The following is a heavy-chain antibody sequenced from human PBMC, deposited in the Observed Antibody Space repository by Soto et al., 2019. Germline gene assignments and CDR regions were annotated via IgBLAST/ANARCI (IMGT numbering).Heavy chain of an antibody. CDR2: TYYRSKWYN. J-gene: IGHJ4*02. V-gene: IGHV6-1*01. D-gene: IGHD1-26*01. CDR1: GDSVSSNSAA. Sequence: SQTLSLTCGISGDSVSSNSAAWNWLRQSPSRGLEWLGRTYYRSKWYNDYAVSVESRITINPDTSKNHFSLQLNFVTPEDTAVYFCARGEQYSGRIFDYWGQGTLVTSPQ. CDR3: ARGEQYSGRIFDY.